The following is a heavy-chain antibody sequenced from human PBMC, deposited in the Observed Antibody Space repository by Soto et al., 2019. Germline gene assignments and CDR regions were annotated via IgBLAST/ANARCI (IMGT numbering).Heavy chain of an antibody. D-gene: IGHD3-3*01. Sequence: GASVKVSCKVSGYTLTELSMHWVRQAPGKGLERMGGFDPEDGETIYAQKFQGRVTMTEDTSTDTAYMELSSLRSEDTAVYYCATVSYDFWSGYYPRGAFDIWGQGTMVTVSS. V-gene: IGHV1-24*01. CDR1: GYTLTELS. CDR3: ATVSYDFWSGYYPRGAFDI. J-gene: IGHJ3*02. CDR2: FDPEDGET.